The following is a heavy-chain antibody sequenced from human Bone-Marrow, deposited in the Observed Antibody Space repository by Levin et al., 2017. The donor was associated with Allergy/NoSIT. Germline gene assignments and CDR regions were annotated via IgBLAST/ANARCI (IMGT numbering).Heavy chain of an antibody. CDR1: GASLSDYY. Sequence: SETLSLTCAVYGASLSDYYWSWIRQPPGKGLEWIGETNHRGSTNYNPSLKSRVTTSVDTSKNQFSLRLSSVTAADTAVYYCARGRGDYGDYNNYFDYWGQGTLVTVSS. CDR2: TNHRGST. CDR3: ARGRGDYGDYNNYFDY. D-gene: IGHD4-17*01. J-gene: IGHJ4*02. V-gene: IGHV4-34*01.